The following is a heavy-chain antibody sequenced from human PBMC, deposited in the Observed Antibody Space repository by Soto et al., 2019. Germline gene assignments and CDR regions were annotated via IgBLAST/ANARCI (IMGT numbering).Heavy chain of an antibody. Sequence: QVQLVQSGAEVKKPGASVKVSCKASGYTFTSYGISWVRQAPGQGLEGMGWFSAENGNTRYSQKFQGRLTMTTDATTSTADMEVMSLRADDTAVYYCARSSGTSYIWCDPLGQGTLVTVSS. CDR3: ARSSGTSYIWCDP. J-gene: IGHJ5*02. CDR2: FSAENGNT. D-gene: IGHD1-26*01. CDR1: GYTFTSYG. V-gene: IGHV1-18*01.